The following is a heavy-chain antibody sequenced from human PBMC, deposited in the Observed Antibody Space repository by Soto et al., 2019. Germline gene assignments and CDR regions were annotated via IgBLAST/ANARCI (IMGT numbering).Heavy chain of an antibody. Sequence: QVQLVQSGAEVKKPGSSVKVSCKASGGTFSSYTISWVRQAPGQGLEWMGRIIPILGIANYAQKFQGRVTIPAEQSTSTAYMELSSRISEDTAVYYCARDPPQTPTDSFNWFDPWGQGTLVTVSS. CDR1: GGTFSSYT. CDR2: IIPILGIA. D-gene: IGHD3-3*01. J-gene: IGHJ5*02. CDR3: ARDPPQTPTDSFNWFDP. V-gene: IGHV1-69*02.